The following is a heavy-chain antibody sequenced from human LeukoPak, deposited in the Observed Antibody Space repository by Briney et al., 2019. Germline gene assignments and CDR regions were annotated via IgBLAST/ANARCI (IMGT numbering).Heavy chain of an antibody. CDR3: ARLLRSENDI. D-gene: IGHD5-12*01. CDR2: IYSGGST. J-gene: IGHJ3*02. CDR1: GFTVSSNY. Sequence: PGGSLRLSCAASGFTVSSNYMSWVRQAPGKGLEWVSVIYSGGSTYYADSVKGRFTISRHNSKNTLYLQINSLRAEDTAVYYCARLLRSENDIWGQGTMVTVSS. V-gene: IGHV3-53*04.